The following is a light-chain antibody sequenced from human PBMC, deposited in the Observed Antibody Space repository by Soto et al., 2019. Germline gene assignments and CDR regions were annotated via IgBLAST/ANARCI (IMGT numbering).Light chain of an antibody. CDR1: QSISSW. CDR2: DAS. Sequence: DIQITQSPSTLSASVGDRVTITCRASQSISSWLAWYQQKPGKAPKLLIYDASSLESGVPSRFSGSGSGTEFTLTISSLQPDDFATYYCQQGWTFGQGTKVEIK. CDR3: QQGWT. V-gene: IGKV1-5*01. J-gene: IGKJ1*01.